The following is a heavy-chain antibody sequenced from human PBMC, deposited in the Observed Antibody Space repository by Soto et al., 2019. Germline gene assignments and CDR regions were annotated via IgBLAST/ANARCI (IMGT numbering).Heavy chain of an antibody. V-gene: IGHV4-34*01. J-gene: IGHJ3*02. Sequence: QVQLQQWGAGLLKPSETLSLTCAVYGGSFSGYYWSWIRQPPGKGLEWIGEINHSGSTNYNPSLKSRVTISVDTSKNQCSLKLSSVTAADTAVYYCVRTNYYDTAEGDAFDIWGQGTMVTVSS. D-gene: IGHD3-22*01. CDR1: GGSFSGYY. CDR2: INHSGST. CDR3: VRTNYYDTAEGDAFDI.